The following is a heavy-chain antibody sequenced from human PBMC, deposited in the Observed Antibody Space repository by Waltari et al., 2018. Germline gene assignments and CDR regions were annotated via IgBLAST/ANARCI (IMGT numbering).Heavy chain of an antibody. CDR1: GFTFSSYE. V-gene: IGHV3-48*03. D-gene: IGHD4-4*01. CDR3: AMESPFYRTSDY. CDR2: ISSSGSTI. Sequence: EVQLVESGGGLVQPGGSLRLSCAASGFTFSSYEMNWVRQAPGKGLEWVSYISSSGSTIYYADSVKGRFTISRDNAKNSLYLQMNSLRAEDTAVYYCAMESPFYRTSDYWGQGTLVTVSS. J-gene: IGHJ4*02.